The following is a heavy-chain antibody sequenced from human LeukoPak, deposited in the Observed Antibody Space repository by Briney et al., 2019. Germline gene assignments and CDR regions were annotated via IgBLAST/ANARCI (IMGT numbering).Heavy chain of an antibody. D-gene: IGHD6-13*01. CDR3: ARGRYPGIAAAGSYYFDY. V-gene: IGHV1-46*01. CDR2: INPSGGST. CDR1: GYTFTGYY. J-gene: IGHJ4*02. Sequence: ASVKVSCKASGYTFTGYYMHWVRQAPGQGLEWMGIINPSGGSTSYAQKFQGRVTMTRDMSTSTVYMELSSLRSEDTAVYYCARGRYPGIAAAGSYYFDYWGQGTLVTVSS.